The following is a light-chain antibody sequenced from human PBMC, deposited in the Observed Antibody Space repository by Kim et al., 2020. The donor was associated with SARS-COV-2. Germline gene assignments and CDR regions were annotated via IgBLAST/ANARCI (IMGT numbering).Light chain of an antibody. CDR2: GAS. CDR1: QSVSSSY. V-gene: IGKV3-20*01. CDR3: QLYGSSPVT. Sequence: EIVLTQSPGTLSLSPGERATLSCRASQSVSSSYLAWYQQKPGQAPRLLIYGASSRATGIPDRFSGSGSGTDFTLTISRLEPEDFAIYYCQLYGSSPVTFGQRTKVEIK. J-gene: IGKJ1*01.